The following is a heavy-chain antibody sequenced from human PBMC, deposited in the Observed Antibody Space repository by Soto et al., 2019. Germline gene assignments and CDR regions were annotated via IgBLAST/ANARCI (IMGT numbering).Heavy chain of an antibody. D-gene: IGHD3-22*01. Sequence: PSETLSLTCNVSGASISSGDYYWSWIRQPPGKGLEWIGYIYFSETTSYNPSLKSRVTISGDKSKNQFSLRLTSVTAADTAVYFCARVIGHYDSSGYYFGWFDPWGQGTLVTVS. CDR1: GASISSGDYY. J-gene: IGHJ5*02. CDR3: ARVIGHYDSSGYYFGWFDP. V-gene: IGHV4-30-4*01. CDR2: IYFSETT.